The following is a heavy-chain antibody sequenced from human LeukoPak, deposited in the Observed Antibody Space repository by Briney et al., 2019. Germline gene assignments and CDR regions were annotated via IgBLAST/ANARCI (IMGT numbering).Heavy chain of an antibody. V-gene: IGHV1-8*02. CDR3: ARRGYGGVGVDY. CDR2: MNPNSGNT. J-gene: IGHJ4*02. D-gene: IGHD3-16*01. Sequence: ASVKVSCKASGGTFNSYAISWVRQAPGQGLEWMGWMNPNSGNTGYAQKFQGRVTMTRNTSISTAYMELSSLRSEDTAVYYCARRGYGGVGVDYWGQGTLVTVSS. CDR1: GGTFNSYA.